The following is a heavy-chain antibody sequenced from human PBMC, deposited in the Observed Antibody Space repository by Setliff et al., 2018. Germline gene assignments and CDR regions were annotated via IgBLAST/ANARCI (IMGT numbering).Heavy chain of an antibody. CDR1: GYNFRNYG. V-gene: IGHV1-18*04. D-gene: IGHD2-2*01. Sequence: ASVKVSCKTSGYNFRNYGISWVRQVPGQGLEWMGWISGYKSNPNYLQKMQGRLTMTTDTSTSTAYMELRSLRSDDTAIYYCARVSLPAAIVRFDSWGQGTPVTVSS. J-gene: IGHJ4*02. CDR3: ARVSLPAAIVRFDS. CDR2: ISGYKSNP.